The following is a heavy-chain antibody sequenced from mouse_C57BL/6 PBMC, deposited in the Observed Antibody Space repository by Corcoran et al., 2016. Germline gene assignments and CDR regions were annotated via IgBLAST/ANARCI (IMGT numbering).Heavy chain of an antibody. CDR1: GYTFTDYY. V-gene: IGHV1-26*01. J-gene: IGHJ2*01. Sequence: EVQLQQSGPELVKPGASVKISCKASGYTFTDYYMNWVKQSHGKSLEWIGDINPNNGGTSYNQKVKGKATLTVDKSSSTAYMELRSLTSEDSAVYYCARSRFVTTVVATDYFDYWGQGTTLTVSS. CDR2: INPNNGGT. D-gene: IGHD1-1*01. CDR3: ARSRFVTTVVATDYFDY.